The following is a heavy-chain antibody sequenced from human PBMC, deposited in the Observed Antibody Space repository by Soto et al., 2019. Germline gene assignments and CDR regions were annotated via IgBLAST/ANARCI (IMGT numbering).Heavy chain of an antibody. CDR3: ARLDYGDTFLSFDY. J-gene: IGHJ4*02. Sequence: QLQLQESGPGLVKPSETLSLTCTVSGGSISSSSYYWGWIRQPPGKGLEWIGSIYYSGSTYYNPSRKSRVTISVDTSKNQFSLKLSSVTAADTAVYYCARLDYGDTFLSFDYWGQGTLVTVSS. V-gene: IGHV4-39*01. CDR2: IYYSGST. CDR1: GGSISSSSYY. D-gene: IGHD4-17*01.